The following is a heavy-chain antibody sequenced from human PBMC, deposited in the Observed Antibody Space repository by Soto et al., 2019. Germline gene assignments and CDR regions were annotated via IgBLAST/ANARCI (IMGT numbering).Heavy chain of an antibody. J-gene: IGHJ4*02. Sequence: QVQLVQSGAEVREPGASVKVSCKASGYTFTNYGVSWVRQAPGQRLEWMGWIGVDKGNTNYAQKLQGRVTLTTDTSTRTAYMELRNLRSDDTAVYSCAPHTWDTGMPSDYWGQGTLVTVSS. CDR1: GYTFTNYG. CDR3: APHTWDTGMPSDY. CDR2: IGVDKGNT. D-gene: IGHD5-18*01. V-gene: IGHV1-18*01.